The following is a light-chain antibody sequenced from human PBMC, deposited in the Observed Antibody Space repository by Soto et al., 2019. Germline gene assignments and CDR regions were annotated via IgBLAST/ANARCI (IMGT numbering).Light chain of an antibody. Sequence: TQFPGTLSVSPGERATLSCRASQSVSSNVAWYQQIPGQTPRLLIYGASTRATGIPVRFSGSGSGTEFTLTISSLQSEDFAVYYCQQHRSWPPITFGQGTRLEIK. CDR2: GAS. V-gene: IGKV3-15*01. CDR1: QSVSSN. CDR3: QQHRSWPPIT. J-gene: IGKJ5*01.